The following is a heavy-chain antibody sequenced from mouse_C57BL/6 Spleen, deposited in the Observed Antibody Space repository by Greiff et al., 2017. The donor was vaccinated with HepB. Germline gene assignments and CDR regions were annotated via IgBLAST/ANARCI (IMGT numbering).Heavy chain of an antibody. Sequence: QVQLKQPGAELVKPGASVKLSCKASGYTFTSYWMHWVKQRPGRGLEWIGRIDPNSGGTKYNEKFKSKATLTVDKPSSTAYMQLSSLTSEDSAVYYCARRDYGYDGGYAMDYWGQGTSVTVSS. J-gene: IGHJ4*01. V-gene: IGHV1-72*01. CDR3: ARRDYGYDGGYAMDY. CDR1: GYTFTSYW. D-gene: IGHD2-2*01. CDR2: IDPNSGGT.